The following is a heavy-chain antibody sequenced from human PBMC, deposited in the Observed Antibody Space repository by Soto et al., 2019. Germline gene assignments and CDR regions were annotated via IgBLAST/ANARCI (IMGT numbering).Heavy chain of an antibody. D-gene: IGHD3-9*01. CDR2: ISAYNGNT. J-gene: IGHJ6*02. CDR1: GYTFTSYG. Sequence: QVQLVQSGAEVKKPGASVKVSCKASGYTFTSYGISWVRQAPGQGLEWMGWISAYNGNTNYAQKLQGRVTMTTDTSTSTAYMELRSPRSDDTAVYYCARTYFDWLSSWDYYGMDVWGQGTTVTVSS. CDR3: ARTYFDWLSSWDYYGMDV. V-gene: IGHV1-18*01.